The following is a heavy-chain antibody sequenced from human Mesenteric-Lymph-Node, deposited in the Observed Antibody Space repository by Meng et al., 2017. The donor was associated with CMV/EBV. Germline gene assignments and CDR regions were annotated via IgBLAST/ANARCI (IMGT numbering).Heavy chain of an antibody. CDR2: VNPKNGGT. CDR3: AKSGNDFWTGFETYFDY. D-gene: IGHD3/OR15-3a*01. J-gene: IGHJ4*02. V-gene: IGHV1-2*02. Sequence: YPCTSDGISWVRQDPGRGLEWMGWVNPKNGGTKVAQKFLGRVTVTRDTSINTAHMELRGLKSDDSAVYFCAKSGNDFWTGFETYFDYLGQGTLVTVSS. CDR1: YPCTSDG.